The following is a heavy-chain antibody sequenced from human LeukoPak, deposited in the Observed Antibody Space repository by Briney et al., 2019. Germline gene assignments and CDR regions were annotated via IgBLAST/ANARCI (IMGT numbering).Heavy chain of an antibody. J-gene: IGHJ5*02. V-gene: IGHV3-21*01. CDR2: ISSSSSYI. D-gene: IGHD2-15*01. CDR3: ATLFVGPFDP. CDR1: GFTFNAFG. Sequence: GGSLRLSCAASGFTFNAFGMNWVRQAPGKGLEWVSSISSSSSYIYYADSVKGRFTISRDNAKNSLYLQMNSLRAEDTAVYYCATLFVGPFDPWGQGTLVTVSS.